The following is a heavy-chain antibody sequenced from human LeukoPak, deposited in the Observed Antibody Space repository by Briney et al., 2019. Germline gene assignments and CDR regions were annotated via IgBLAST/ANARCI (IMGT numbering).Heavy chain of an antibody. CDR1: GFTFNNYG. D-gene: IGHD2-2*01. CDR3: TSICSSSSCYLDY. V-gene: IGHV3-30*03. J-gene: IGHJ4*02. Sequence: GGSLRLSCADTGFTFNNYGMHWVRQAPGKGLEWVAVMSFDGSNKYYADSAKGRFTISRDNSRNTLYLQMNSLRVEDAAVYYCTSICSSSSCYLDYWGQGTLVTVSS. CDR2: MSFDGSNK.